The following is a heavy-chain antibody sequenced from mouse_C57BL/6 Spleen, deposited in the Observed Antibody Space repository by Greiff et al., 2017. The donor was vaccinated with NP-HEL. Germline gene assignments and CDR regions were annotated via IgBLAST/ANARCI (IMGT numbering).Heavy chain of an antibody. CDR1: GYSITSGYY. CDR2: ISYDGSN. D-gene: IGHD5-5*01. CDR3: ASYPLGFAY. V-gene: IGHV3-6*01. Sequence: EVQLVESGPGLVKPSQSLSLTCSVTGYSITSGYYWNWIRQFPGNKLEWMGYISYDGSNNYNPSLKNRISITRDTSKNQFFLKLNSVTTEDTATYYCASYPLGFAYWGQGTLVTVSA. J-gene: IGHJ3*01.